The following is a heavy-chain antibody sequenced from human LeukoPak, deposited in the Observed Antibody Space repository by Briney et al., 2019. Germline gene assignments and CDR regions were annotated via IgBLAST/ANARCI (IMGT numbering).Heavy chain of an antibody. J-gene: IGHJ4*02. CDR3: ARGDYADYE. Sequence: GGPLRLSCAASGFTFSSYWMSWVRQAPGKGLEWVANIKQDGSEKKYVDSMKGRFTISRDNAKNSLYLQMSSLRAEDTAVYYCARGDYADYEWGQGTLVTVSS. V-gene: IGHV3-7*04. D-gene: IGHD4-17*01. CDR2: IKQDGSEK. CDR1: GFTFSSYW.